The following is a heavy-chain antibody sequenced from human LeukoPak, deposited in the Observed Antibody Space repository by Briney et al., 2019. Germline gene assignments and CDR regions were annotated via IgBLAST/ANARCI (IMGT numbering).Heavy chain of an antibody. CDR3: ARGSSSLWFGELCEYDC. CDR2: IKQDGSEQ. D-gene: IGHD3-10*01. V-gene: IGHV3-7*01. Sequence: GGSLRLSCAASGFTFSTYWMSWVRQAPGKGLEWVANIKQDGSEQYYVDSMKGRFTISRDNAKNSLYLQMNTLRPEDTAVYYCARGSSSLWFGELCEYDCWGLGTLVTVSS. J-gene: IGHJ4*02. CDR1: GFTFSTYW.